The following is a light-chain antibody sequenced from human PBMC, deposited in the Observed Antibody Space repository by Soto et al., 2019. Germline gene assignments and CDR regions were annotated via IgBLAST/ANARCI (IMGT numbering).Light chain of an antibody. CDR1: SGSIASNY. J-gene: IGLJ2*01. CDR2: EDN. CDR3: QSYDSSNVV. Sequence: NFMLTQPHSVSESPGKTVTISCTGSSGSIASNYVQWYQQRPGSAPTTVIDEDNQRPFGVPDRFSGSIDSSSNSASLTISGLRTEDEADYFCQSYDSSNVVFGGGTKLTVL. V-gene: IGLV6-57*02.